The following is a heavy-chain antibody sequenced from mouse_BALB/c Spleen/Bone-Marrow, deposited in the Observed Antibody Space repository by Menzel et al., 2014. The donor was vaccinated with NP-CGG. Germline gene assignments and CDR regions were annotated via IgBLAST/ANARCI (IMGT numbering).Heavy chain of an antibody. CDR1: GFTFTDYY. CDR2: IRNKANGYTT. J-gene: IGHJ1*01. CDR3: ARDNYYGYHWYFDV. V-gene: IGHV7-3*02. Sequence: EVKLVESGGGLVQPGGSLRLSCATSGFTFTDYYMSWVRQPPGKALEWLGFIRNKANGYTTEYSASVKGRFTISRDNSQSILCLQMNTLRAEDSATYYCARDNYYGYHWYFDVWGAGTTVTVSS. D-gene: IGHD1-2*01.